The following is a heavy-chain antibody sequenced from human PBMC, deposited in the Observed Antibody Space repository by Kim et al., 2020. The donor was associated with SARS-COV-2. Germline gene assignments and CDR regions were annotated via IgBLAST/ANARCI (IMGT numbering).Heavy chain of an antibody. D-gene: IGHD2-15*01. V-gene: IGHV3-15*01. J-gene: IGHJ4*02. CDR3: TTVFCSGGTCYSAVCDY. Sequence: HVKDRFTISRDDSKNPLYLQVTSLKTEDTAVYYCTTVFCSGGTCYSAVCDYWGQGTLVTVSS.